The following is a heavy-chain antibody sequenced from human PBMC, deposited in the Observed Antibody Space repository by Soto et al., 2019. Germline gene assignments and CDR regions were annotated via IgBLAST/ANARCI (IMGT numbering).Heavy chain of an antibody. Sequence: PSETLSLTCTFSCGSISSYYWSWIRQPPGKGLEWIGRIYTSGSTNYNPSLKSRVTMSVDTSKNQFSLKLSSVTAADTAVYYCARDISYSGYYYSFDYWGQGTLVTVSS. CDR1: CGSISSYY. J-gene: IGHJ4*02. CDR2: IYTSGST. V-gene: IGHV4-4*07. CDR3: ARDISYSGYYYSFDY. D-gene: IGHD5-12*01.